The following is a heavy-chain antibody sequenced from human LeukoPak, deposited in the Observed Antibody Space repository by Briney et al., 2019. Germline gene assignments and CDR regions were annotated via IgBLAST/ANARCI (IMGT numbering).Heavy chain of an antibody. Sequence: AGSLRLSCAASGFTFSTYAMSWVRQAPGKGLEWVSAISGRGVSTSYADSVRGRFTISRDNSKNTLYLQMNSLRAEDTAVYYCAKAASGNWNDVSDYWGQGALVTVSS. CDR1: GFTFSTYA. CDR3: AKAASGNWNDVSDY. D-gene: IGHD1-20*01. V-gene: IGHV3-23*01. J-gene: IGHJ4*02. CDR2: ISGRGVST.